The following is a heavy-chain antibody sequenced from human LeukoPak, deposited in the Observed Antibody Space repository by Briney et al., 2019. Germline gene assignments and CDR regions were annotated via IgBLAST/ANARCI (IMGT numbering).Heavy chain of an antibody. D-gene: IGHD2-2*01. J-gene: IGHJ4*02. CDR1: GYTFTSYY. CDR3: ARSFLEYQLQDY. CDR2: INPSGGST. Sequence: ASVKVSCKASGYTFTSYYMHWVRQAPGQGLEWMGIINPSGGSTSYAQKSQGRVTMTRDTSTSTVYMELSSLRSEDTAVYYCARSFLEYQLQDYWGQGTLVTVSS. V-gene: IGHV1-46*01.